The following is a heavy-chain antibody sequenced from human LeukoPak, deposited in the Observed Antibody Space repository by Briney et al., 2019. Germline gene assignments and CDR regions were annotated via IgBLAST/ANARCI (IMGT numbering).Heavy chain of an antibody. Sequence: SETLSLTCTVSGGSISSYYWSWIRQPPGKGLEWIGYISYSGSTNYNPSLKSRVTISVDTSKNQFSLKLSSVTAADTAVYYCARVGREQQLAPGLLCYDYYMDVWGKGTTVTISS. CDR1: GGSISSYY. D-gene: IGHD6-13*01. CDR2: ISYSGST. CDR3: ARVGREQQLAPGLLCYDYYMDV. J-gene: IGHJ6*03. V-gene: IGHV4-59*01.